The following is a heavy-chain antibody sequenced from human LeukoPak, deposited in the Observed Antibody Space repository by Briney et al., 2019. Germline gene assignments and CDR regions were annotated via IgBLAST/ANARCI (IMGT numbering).Heavy chain of an antibody. CDR1: GGSTSSYY. CDR2: IYYSGST. Sequence: PSETLSLTCTVSGGSTSSYYWSWIRQTPGKGLEWIVYIYYSGSTNYNPSLKSRLTISIDTSKNQFSLKLSSVTAAETAVYYCARHSGAGTGFVYWGQGTLVTVSS. J-gene: IGHJ4*02. V-gene: IGHV4-59*08. CDR3: ARHSGAGTGFVY. D-gene: IGHD6-19*01.